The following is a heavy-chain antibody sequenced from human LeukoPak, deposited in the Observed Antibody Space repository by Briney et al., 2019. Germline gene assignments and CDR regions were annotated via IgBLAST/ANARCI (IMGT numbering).Heavy chain of an antibody. J-gene: IGHJ4*02. V-gene: IGHV3-23*01. D-gene: IGHD2-15*01. CDR1: GFTFSSYV. CDR3: AKADGATCYNPSDY. CDR2: ISGSGGST. Sequence: GGSLRLSCAASGFTFSSYVISWVRQAPGKGLEWVSGISGSGGSTYYADSVKGRLTISRDNSKNTLYLQMNSLRAEDTALYYCAKADGATCYNPSDYWGQGTLVTVSS.